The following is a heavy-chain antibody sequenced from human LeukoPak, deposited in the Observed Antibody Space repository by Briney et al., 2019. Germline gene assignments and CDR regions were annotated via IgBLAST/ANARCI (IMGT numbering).Heavy chain of an antibody. CDR3: ATSDYDFWTGYSPPVSGY. D-gene: IGHD3-3*01. V-gene: IGHV3-30-3*01. J-gene: IGHJ4*02. CDR1: GFTFSSNV. CDR2: ISHDGNSK. Sequence: GRSLRLSCAASGFTFSSNVMHWVRQAPGKGLEWVAAISHDGNSKYYADSVKGRFTISRDNSKNTLDLQMNSLRGEDTAVYYCATSDYDFWTGYSPPVSGYWGQGTLVTVSS.